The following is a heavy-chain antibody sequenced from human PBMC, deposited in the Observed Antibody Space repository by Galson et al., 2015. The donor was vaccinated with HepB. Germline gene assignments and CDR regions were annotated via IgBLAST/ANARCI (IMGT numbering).Heavy chain of an antibody. Sequence: SVKVSCKASGYTFTSYGISWVRQAPGQGLEWMGWISAYNGNTNYAQKLQGRVTMTTDTSTSTAYMELRSLRSDDTAVYYCARDLWGYVYYYGMDVWGQGTTVTVSS. J-gene: IGHJ6*02. CDR1: GYTFTSYG. V-gene: IGHV1-18*01. CDR3: ARDLWGYVYYYGMDV. D-gene: IGHD2/OR15-2a*01. CDR2: ISAYNGNT.